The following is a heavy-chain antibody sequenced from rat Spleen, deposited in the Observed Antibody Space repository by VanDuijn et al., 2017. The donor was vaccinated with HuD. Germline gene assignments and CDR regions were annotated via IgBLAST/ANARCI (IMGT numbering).Heavy chain of an antibody. D-gene: IGHD1-1*01. CDR1: GFTFSDYY. CDR3: TTRYYYSGDVVRDA. CDR2: ISYDGGST. V-gene: IGHV5-20*01. Sequence: EVQLAESGGGLVQPGRSLKLSCAASGFTFSDYYMAWVRQAPTKGLEWVASISYDGGSTYYRDSVKGRFTISRDNAKSSLNLQMDRLRSEATATYYCTTRYYYSGDVVRDAWGQGASVTVSS. J-gene: IGHJ4*01.